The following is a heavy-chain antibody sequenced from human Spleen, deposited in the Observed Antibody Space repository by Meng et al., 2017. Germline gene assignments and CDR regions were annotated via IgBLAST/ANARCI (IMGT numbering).Heavy chain of an antibody. CDR1: GGSFSGYY. V-gene: IGHV4-34*02. Sequence: APLQQWGAGLVTPSETLALPCAVYGGSFSGYYWSWIRQPPGKGLEWIGEINRSGSTTYNPSLKSRVTISVDTSKNQFSLKLSSVTAADTAVYYCAREIAVAAHYYWYFDLWGRGTLVTVSS. CDR3: AREIAVAAHYYWYFDL. D-gene: IGHD6-19*01. J-gene: IGHJ2*01. CDR2: INRSGST.